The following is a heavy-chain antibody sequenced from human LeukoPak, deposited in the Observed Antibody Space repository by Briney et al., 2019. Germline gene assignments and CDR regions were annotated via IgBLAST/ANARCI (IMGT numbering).Heavy chain of an antibody. V-gene: IGHV4-59*01. CDR3: AVGATTFFDY. J-gene: IGHJ4*02. Sequence: SETLSLNCSFFGGPIRCFYWRWIRQPPGEGLEWIGYIYYSGSTNYNPSLKSRVTISVDTSKNQFSLKLSSVTAADTAVYYCAVGATTFFDYWGQGTLVTVSS. D-gene: IGHD1-26*01. CDR2: IYYSGST. CDR1: GGPIRCFY.